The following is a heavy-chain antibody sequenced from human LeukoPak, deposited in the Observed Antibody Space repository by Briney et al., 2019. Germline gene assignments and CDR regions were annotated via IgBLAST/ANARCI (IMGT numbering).Heavy chain of an antibody. D-gene: IGHD3-3*01. Sequence: GGSLRLSCAASGFIFNNYAMSWVRQAPGKGLEWVSSISTTGSTTCYADSVRGRFTISRDNSQNTLSLQMDSLTAADTAVYSCATYDLWTTYYTFQYWGQGTLVSVSS. CDR1: GFIFNNYA. J-gene: IGHJ4*02. V-gene: IGHV3-23*01. CDR2: ISTTGSTT. CDR3: ATYDLWTTYYTFQY.